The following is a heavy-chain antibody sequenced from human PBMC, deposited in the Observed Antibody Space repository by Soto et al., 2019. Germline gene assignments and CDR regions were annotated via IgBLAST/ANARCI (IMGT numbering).Heavy chain of an antibody. CDR1: GVSISNSSYY. CDR2: IYYSGIT. Sequence: PSETLSLTCTVSGVSISNSSYYWGWIRRPPGKGLEWIGTIYYSGITYYNPSLKSRVTISVDTSKNQFSLKLTSVTAADTAVYYCARNGLNWGPGTLVTVSS. J-gene: IGHJ4*02. V-gene: IGHV4-39*01. CDR3: ARNGLN.